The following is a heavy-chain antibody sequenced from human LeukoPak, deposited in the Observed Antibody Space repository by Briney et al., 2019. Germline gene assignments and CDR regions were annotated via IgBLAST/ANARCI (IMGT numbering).Heavy chain of an antibody. CDR3: ARVNSSPNY. CDR1: GLIFSDYT. Sequence: KSGGSLRLSCAASGLIFSDYTMNWVRQAPGKGLEWVSSISSSSRYIYYADSVKGRFTISRDNAKNSLSLQMNSLRAEDTAIYYCARVNSSPNYWGQGTLVTVSS. CDR2: ISSSSRYI. D-gene: IGHD2/OR15-2a*01. V-gene: IGHV3-21*01. J-gene: IGHJ4*02.